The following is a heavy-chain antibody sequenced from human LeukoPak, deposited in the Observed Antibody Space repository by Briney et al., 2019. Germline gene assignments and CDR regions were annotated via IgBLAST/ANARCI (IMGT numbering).Heavy chain of an antibody. Sequence: PGGSLRLSCVASAFAFSSNWMSWVRQAPGKGLEWVASIKEDGSETYYVDSVKGRFTISRDNAKNSLYLQINSLRAEDTAVYYCARDLHPRYYLPDYWGQGTLVTVSS. CDR3: ARDLHPRYYLPDY. CDR1: AFAFSSNW. J-gene: IGHJ4*02. CDR2: IKEDGSET. D-gene: IGHD1-26*01. V-gene: IGHV3-7*04.